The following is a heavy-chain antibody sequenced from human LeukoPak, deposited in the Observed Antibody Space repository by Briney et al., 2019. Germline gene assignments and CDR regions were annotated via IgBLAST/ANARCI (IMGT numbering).Heavy chain of an antibody. Sequence: TSETLSLTCTVSGGSISSYYSNWIRQPAGKGLEWIGRIHTSGRINYNPSLKSRITISVDKSKNQFSLELSSVTAADTAVYYCAGFDSSRAGITASFDYWGQGTLVTVSS. CDR3: AGFDSSRAGITASFDY. J-gene: IGHJ4*02. V-gene: IGHV4-4*07. CDR2: IHTSGRI. CDR1: GGSISSYY. D-gene: IGHD1-7*01.